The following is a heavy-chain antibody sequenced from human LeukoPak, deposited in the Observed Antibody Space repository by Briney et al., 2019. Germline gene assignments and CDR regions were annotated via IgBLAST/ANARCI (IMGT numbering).Heavy chain of an antibody. J-gene: IGHJ4*02. D-gene: IGHD6-19*01. CDR3: AGHSGWSVDY. V-gene: IGHV4-34*01. Sequence: SETVSLTCAVYGGSFSGYYWSWIRQPPGKGLEWIGEINHSGSTNYNPSLKSRVTISVDTSKNQFSLKLSSVTAADTAVYYCAGHSGWSVDYWGQGTLVTVSS. CDR2: INHSGST. CDR1: GGSFSGYY.